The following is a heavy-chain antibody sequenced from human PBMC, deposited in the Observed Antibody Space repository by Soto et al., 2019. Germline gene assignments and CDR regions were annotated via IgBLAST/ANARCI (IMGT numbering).Heavy chain of an antibody. CDR1: GGTFSSYT. J-gene: IGHJ5*02. Sequence: ASVKVSCKASGGTFSSYTISWVRQAPGQGLEWMGRIIPILGIANYAQKFQGRVTITADKSTSTAYMELSSLRSEDTAVYYCASLVSGDFWSGSQDWFDPWGQGTLVTVSS. CDR3: ASLVSGDFWSGSQDWFDP. D-gene: IGHD3-3*01. V-gene: IGHV1-69*02. CDR2: IIPILGIA.